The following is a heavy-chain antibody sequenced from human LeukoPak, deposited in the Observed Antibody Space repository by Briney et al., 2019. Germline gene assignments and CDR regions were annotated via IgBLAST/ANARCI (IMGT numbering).Heavy chain of an antibody. CDR2: ISSSTSTI. CDR1: GFTFSSYT. Sequence: GGSLRLSCAASGFTFSSYTMNWVRQAPGKRLEWVSSISSSTSTIHYADSVKGRFTIFRDNAKNSLYLQMNSLRAEDTAVYYCAREGFLGSIILDWGQGTLVTVSS. V-gene: IGHV3-48*01. J-gene: IGHJ4*02. CDR3: AREGFLGSIILD. D-gene: IGHD2-15*01.